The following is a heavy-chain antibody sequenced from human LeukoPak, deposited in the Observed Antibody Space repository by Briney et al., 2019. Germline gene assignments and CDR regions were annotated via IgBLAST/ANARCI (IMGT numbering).Heavy chain of an antibody. J-gene: IGHJ4*02. Sequence: GGSLRLSCAASGFTFSSYAMSWVRQAPGKGLEWVSAISGSGGSTYYADSVKGRFTISRDNSKNTLYLQMNSLRAEDTAVYYCANDRGGIAVAGTDYWGQGTLVTVSS. D-gene: IGHD6-19*01. V-gene: IGHV3-23*01. CDR1: GFTFSSYA. CDR2: ISGSGGST. CDR3: ANDRGGIAVAGTDY.